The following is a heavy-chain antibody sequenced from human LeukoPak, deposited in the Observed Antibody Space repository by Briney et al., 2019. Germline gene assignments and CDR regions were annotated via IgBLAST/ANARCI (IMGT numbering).Heavy chain of an antibody. CDR2: ITGSGDST. V-gene: IGHV3-23*01. CDR1: GFTFSSVA. Sequence: GGALRLSCVASGFTFSSVALSWVRQAPGKGLEWASSITGSGDSTYHADSVNGRFTISRDNSKNTLYLQMDNLRAEDTAIYYCAKGAYSNSLYYMDVWGKGTTVTVSS. J-gene: IGHJ6*03. CDR3: AKGAYSNSLYYMDV. D-gene: IGHD4-11*01.